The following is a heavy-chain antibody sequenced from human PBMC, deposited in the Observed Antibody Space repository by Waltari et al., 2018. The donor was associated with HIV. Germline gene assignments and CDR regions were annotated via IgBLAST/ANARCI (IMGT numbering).Heavy chain of an antibody. Sequence: VQLMESGGGVVQPGESLRLSCATSGFTFGSYGIHCVRQAPGKGLEWVAVINYDGSNKFYAESVKGRFLISRDNSKNTLFLQMNSLRDEDTGLYYCARDKAPYSSSSAVDYWGQGTLVTVS. CDR1: GFTFGSYG. J-gene: IGHJ4*02. CDR2: INYDGSNK. D-gene: IGHD6-6*01. V-gene: IGHV3-33*01. CDR3: ARDKAPYSSSSAVDY.